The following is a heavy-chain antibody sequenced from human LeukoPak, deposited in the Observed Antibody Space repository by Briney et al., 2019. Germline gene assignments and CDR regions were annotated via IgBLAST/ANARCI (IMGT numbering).Heavy chain of an antibody. CDR1: GFTFSSYS. V-gene: IGHV3-21*01. Sequence: GGSLRLSCAASGFTFSSYSMNWVRQAPGRGLEWVPSISSSSSHIYYADSVKGRFTISRDNAKNSLYLQMNSLRAEDTAVYYCARWGEWPPFDYWGQGTLVTVSS. D-gene: IGHD3-10*01. CDR2: ISSSSSHI. J-gene: IGHJ4*02. CDR3: ARWGEWPPFDY.